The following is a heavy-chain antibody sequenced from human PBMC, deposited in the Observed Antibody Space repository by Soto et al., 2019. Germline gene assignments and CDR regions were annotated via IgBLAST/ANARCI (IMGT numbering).Heavy chain of an antibody. CDR1: GGSISSGGYS. J-gene: IGHJ6*02. V-gene: IGHV4-30-2*01. Sequence: QLQLQESGSGLVKPSQTLSLTCAVSGGSISSGGYSWSWIRQPPGKGLEWIGYIYHSGSTYYNPSLKSRVTISVDRSKHQFSLQLSSVTAADTAVYYCASAHYGDYGYGMDVWGPGTTVTVSS. D-gene: IGHD4-17*01. CDR3: ASAHYGDYGYGMDV. CDR2: IYHSGST.